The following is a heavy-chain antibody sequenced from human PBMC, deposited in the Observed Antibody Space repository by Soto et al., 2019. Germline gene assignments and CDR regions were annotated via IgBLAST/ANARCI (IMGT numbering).Heavy chain of an antibody. J-gene: IGHJ4*02. V-gene: IGHV3-48*01. CDR3: AREGWPFDY. CDR2: ISSSSRTI. Sequence: EVQLVESGGGLVQPGGSLRLSCAASGFTFSSYSMHWVRQAPGKGLEWVSYISSSSRTIYYADSVKGRFTISRDKAKISLYLQMNSLRAEDTALYYCAREGWPFDYWGQGTLVTVSS. CDR1: GFTFSSYS.